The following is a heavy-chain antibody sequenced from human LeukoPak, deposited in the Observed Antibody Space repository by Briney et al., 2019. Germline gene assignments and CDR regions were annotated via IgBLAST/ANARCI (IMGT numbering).Heavy chain of an antibody. J-gene: IGHJ4*02. D-gene: IGHD3-22*01. Sequence: NPSETLSLTCTVSGGSISTSNYYWGWIRQPPGKGLEWIGSIYYSGSTYYNPSLKSRVTISVDTSKNQFSLKLSSVTAADTAVYYCARAYYYDSSGFHYFDCWGQETLVTVSS. CDR3: ARAYYYDSSGFHYFDC. CDR2: IYYSGST. CDR1: GGSISTSNYY. V-gene: IGHV4-39*07.